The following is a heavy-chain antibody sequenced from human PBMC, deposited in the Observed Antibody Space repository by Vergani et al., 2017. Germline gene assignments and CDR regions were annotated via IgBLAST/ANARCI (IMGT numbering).Heavy chain of an antibody. D-gene: IGHD6-25*01. CDR1: GGSISSYY. J-gene: IGHJ2*01. CDR3: ARDSGGYGDYRYFDL. V-gene: IGHV4-4*07. CDR2: IYTSGST. Sequence: QVQLQESGPGLVKPSETLSLTCTVSGGSISSYYWSWIRQPAGKGLEWIGRIYTSGSTTYNPSLKSRVTMSVDTSNNQFSLKRSSLTAADTALYYCARDSGGYGDYRYFDLWGRGTLVTVSS.